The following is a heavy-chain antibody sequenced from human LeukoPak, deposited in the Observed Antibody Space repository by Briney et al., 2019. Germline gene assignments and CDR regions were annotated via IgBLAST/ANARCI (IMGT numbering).Heavy chain of an antibody. D-gene: IGHD1-26*01. CDR2: IYYSGST. CDR1: GGSISSYY. J-gene: IGHJ3*02. CDR3: ARAYSGSYNAFDI. V-gene: IGHV4-59*01. Sequence: PSETLSLTCTVSGGSISSYYWSWIRQPPGKGLEWIGYIYYSGSTNYNPSLKSRVTISVDTSKNQFSLKLSSVTAADTAVYYCARAYSGSYNAFDIWGQGTMVTVSS.